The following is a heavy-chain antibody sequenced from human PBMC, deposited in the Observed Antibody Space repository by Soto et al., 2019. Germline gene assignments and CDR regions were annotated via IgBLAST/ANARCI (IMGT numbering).Heavy chain of an antibody. D-gene: IGHD3-22*01. J-gene: IGHJ4*02. CDR2: IYHSGST. Sequence: PSETLSLTCAVSGGSISSSNWWSWVRQPPGKGLEWIGEIYHSGSTNYNPSLKSRVTISVDKSKNQFSLKLSSVTAADTAVYYCASRAYYDSSGYYFDYWGQGTLVTVS. CDR1: GGSISSSNW. CDR3: ASRAYYDSSGYYFDY. V-gene: IGHV4-4*02.